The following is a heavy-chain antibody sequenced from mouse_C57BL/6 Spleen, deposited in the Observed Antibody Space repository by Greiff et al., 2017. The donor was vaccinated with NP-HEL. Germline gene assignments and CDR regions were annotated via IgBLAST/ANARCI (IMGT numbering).Heavy chain of an antibody. CDR1: GYTFTSYW. CDR3: ARGGDLDY. J-gene: IGHJ2*01. CDR2: IDPSDSYT. V-gene: IGHV1-50*01. Sequence: QVQLQQPGAELVKPGASVKLSCKASGYTFTSYWMQWVKQRPGQGLEWIGEIDPSDSYTNYNQKFKGKGTLTVDTSSSTAYMQRSSLTSEDSAVYYCARGGDLDYWGQGTTRTVSS.